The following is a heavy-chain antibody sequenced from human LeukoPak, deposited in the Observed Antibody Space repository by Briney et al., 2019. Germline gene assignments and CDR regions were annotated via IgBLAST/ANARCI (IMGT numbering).Heavy chain of an antibody. CDR3: AREWLVREDYYYYGMDV. V-gene: IGHV3-30-3*01. D-gene: IGHD6-19*01. Sequence: GVALRLSCAASGFTFSSYAMHWVRRAPGKGLEWVAVISYDGSNKYYADSVKGRFTISRDNSKNTLYLQMNSLRAEDTAVYYCAREWLVREDYYYYGMDVWGQGTTVTVSS. CDR1: GFTFSSYA. J-gene: IGHJ6*02. CDR2: ISYDGSNK.